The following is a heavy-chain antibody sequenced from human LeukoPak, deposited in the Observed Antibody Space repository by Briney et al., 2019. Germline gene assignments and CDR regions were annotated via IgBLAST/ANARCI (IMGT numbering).Heavy chain of an antibody. CDR2: MNPNSGNT. Sequence: ASVKVSCKASVYTFTIYDINWVRQATGQGLEWMGWMNPNSGNTGYAQKFQGRATMTRNTSISTAYMELSSLRYEDTAVYYCAGSSFYDAFDIWGQGTMVTVSS. J-gene: IGHJ3*02. CDR1: VYTFTIYD. V-gene: IGHV1-8*01. D-gene: IGHD6-13*01. CDR3: AGSSFYDAFDI.